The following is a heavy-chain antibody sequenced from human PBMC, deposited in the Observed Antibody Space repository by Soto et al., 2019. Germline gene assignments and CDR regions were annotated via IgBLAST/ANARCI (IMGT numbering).Heavy chain of an antibody. CDR3: TTDVSSYYDSSGYFRY. Sequence: GGSLRLSCAASGFIFSTYNMNWVRQAPGKGLEWVGRIKNKAAGGTIDYAAPVKGRFTISRDDSRNMLYMQMNGLKIEDTAVYYCTTDVSSYYDSSGYFRYWGQGTLVTVSS. CDR2: IKNKAAGGTI. D-gene: IGHD3-22*01. CDR1: GFIFSTYN. J-gene: IGHJ4*02. V-gene: IGHV3-15*01.